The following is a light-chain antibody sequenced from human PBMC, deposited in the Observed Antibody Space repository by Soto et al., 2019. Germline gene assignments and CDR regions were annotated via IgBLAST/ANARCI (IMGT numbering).Light chain of an antibody. V-gene: IGKV1-5*03. Sequence: DIPMTQSPSTLSASVGDRVTITCRASQSISSWLAWYQQKPGKAPKLLIYKASSLESGVPSRFGGSGSGTEFTLTIRSLQPDDFATYYCQQFNNYPWTFGQGTRVEIK. CDR2: KAS. J-gene: IGKJ1*01. CDR3: QQFNNYPWT. CDR1: QSISSW.